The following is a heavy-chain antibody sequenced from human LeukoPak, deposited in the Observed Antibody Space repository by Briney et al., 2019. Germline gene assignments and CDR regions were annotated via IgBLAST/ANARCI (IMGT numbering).Heavy chain of an antibody. V-gene: IGHV4-39*01. Sequence: SETLSLTCTVSGGSISNNNYYWAWLRQPPGKGLECIGSIYDSGSPYYNPSLKSRVTISVDTSKHQFSLRLSSVTAADTAVYYCATWRTAKTGFDYWGQGTLVTVSS. J-gene: IGHJ4*02. CDR3: ATWRTAKTGFDY. CDR1: GGSISNNNYY. D-gene: IGHD1-1*01. CDR2: IYDSGSP.